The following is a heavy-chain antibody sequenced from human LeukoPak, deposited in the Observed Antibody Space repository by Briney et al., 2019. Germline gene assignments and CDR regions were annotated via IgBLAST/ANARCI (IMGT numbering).Heavy chain of an antibody. V-gene: IGHV1-2*02. D-gene: IGHD4-23*01. J-gene: IGHJ1*01. CDR1: GYTFTGYY. Sequence: AASVKVSCKASGYTFTGYYMHWVRQAPGQGLEWMGWINRNSGDTNYAQKFQGRVTMTRDTSISTAYMELRSLRSDDTAVYYCARDKAVTTEVTQHFQHWGQGTLVTVSS. CDR3: ARDKAVTTEVTQHFQH. CDR2: INRNSGDT.